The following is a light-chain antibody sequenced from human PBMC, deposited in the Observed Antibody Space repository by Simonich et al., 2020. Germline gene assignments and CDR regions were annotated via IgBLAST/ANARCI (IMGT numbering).Light chain of an antibody. Sequence: DIQMTQSQSSLSASVGDRVTITCRTRQGISNYLAWVQQKQGKVPKLLIYAASTLQSGVPSRFSGSGSGTDFTLTISSLQPEDVATYYCQKYNSAPWTFGQGTKVEIK. CDR3: QKYNSAPWT. CDR1: QGISNY. CDR2: AAS. J-gene: IGKJ1*01. V-gene: IGKV1-27*01.